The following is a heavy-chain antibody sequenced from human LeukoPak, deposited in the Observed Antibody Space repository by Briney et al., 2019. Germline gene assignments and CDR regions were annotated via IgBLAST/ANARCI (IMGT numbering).Heavy chain of an antibody. Sequence: SGGSLRLSCAASGFTFSSYWMTWVRQAPGKGLEWVANIIQDGSEKYYVDSVKGRFTISRDNAKNSLYLQMNSLRAEDTAVYYCARGKSGSYGLEDYLGHGTLVTVSS. V-gene: IGHV3-7*01. D-gene: IGHD1-26*01. CDR3: ARGKSGSYGLEDY. CDR1: GFTFSSYW. CDR2: IIQDGSEK. J-gene: IGHJ4*01.